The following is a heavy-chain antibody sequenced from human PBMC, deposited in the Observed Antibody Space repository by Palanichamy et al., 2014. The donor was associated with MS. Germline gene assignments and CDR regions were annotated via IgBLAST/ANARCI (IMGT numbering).Heavy chain of an antibody. D-gene: IGHD3-22*01. CDR2: TYYRSNWNN. J-gene: IGHJ4*02. CDR3: ARGRDGSSYYDY. V-gene: IGHV6-1*01. Sequence: QVQLQQSGPGLVKPSQTLSLTCAISGDSVSSKSAAWNWIRQSPSRGLEWLGRTYYRSNWNNDYALSVKSRMTINPDTSKNLFSLQLSSVTPEDTVVYYCARGRDGSSYYDYWGQGTLVTVSS. CDR1: GDSVSSKSAA.